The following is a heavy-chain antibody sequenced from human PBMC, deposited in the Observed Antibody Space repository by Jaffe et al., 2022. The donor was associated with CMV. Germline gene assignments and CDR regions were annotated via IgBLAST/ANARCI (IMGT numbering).Heavy chain of an antibody. V-gene: IGHV6-1*01. CDR2: TYYRSQWYY. J-gene: IGHJ4*01. Sequence: QVQLQQSSPGLVKPSQTLSLTCDISGDTVSSNTAAWNWFRQSPSRGLEWLGRTYYRSQWYYDYAVSVRGRINVTADTSKNQLSLLLHSLTLEDTAVYYCTRARRGGHFFDFWGQGAPVTVSS. CDR3: TRARRGGHFFDF. CDR1: GDTVSSNTAA. D-gene: IGHD3-16*01.